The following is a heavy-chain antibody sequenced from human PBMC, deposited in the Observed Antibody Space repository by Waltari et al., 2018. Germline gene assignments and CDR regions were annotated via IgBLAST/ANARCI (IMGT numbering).Heavy chain of an antibody. J-gene: IGHJ5*02. CDR1: GFAFSDFY. V-gene: IGHV3-11*04. Sequence: QASLVESGGALVRPGGSLRLSCTASGFAFSDFYMTWIRQAPGKGREWISYISSRGDTIYYADSVKGRFVVSRDNAENSLFLEMNNLRVNDSAVYYCARGSVADPWGPGTLVSVSS. D-gene: IGHD6-19*01. CDR2: ISSRGDTI. CDR3: ARGSVADP.